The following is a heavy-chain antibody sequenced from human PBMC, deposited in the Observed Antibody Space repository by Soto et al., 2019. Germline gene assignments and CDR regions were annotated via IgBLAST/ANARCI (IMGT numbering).Heavy chain of an antibody. Sequence: ASVKVSCKVSGYTLTELSMHWVRQAPGKGLEWMGGFDPEDGETIYAQKFQGRVTMTEDTSTDTAYMELSSLRSEDTAVYYCATGPVLHYDSSGPYGKDVWGQGTTVTLSS. CDR3: ATGPVLHYDSSGPYGKDV. D-gene: IGHD3-22*01. V-gene: IGHV1-24*01. CDR1: GYTLTELS. J-gene: IGHJ6*02. CDR2: FDPEDGET.